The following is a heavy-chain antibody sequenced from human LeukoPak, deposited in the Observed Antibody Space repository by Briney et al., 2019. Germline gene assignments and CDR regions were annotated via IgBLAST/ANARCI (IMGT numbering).Heavy chain of an antibody. CDR1: GGVISSGGYY. J-gene: IGHJ6*04. Sequence: SETLSLTCTVSGGVISSGGYYWSWIRQHPGKGLEWIGYIYYSGSTYYNPSLKSRVTISVDTSKNQFSLKVSSVTAADTAVYYCASSSGYGMDVWGKGTTVTVSS. V-gene: IGHV4-31*03. CDR2: IYYSGST. D-gene: IGHD3-10*01. CDR3: ASSSGYGMDV.